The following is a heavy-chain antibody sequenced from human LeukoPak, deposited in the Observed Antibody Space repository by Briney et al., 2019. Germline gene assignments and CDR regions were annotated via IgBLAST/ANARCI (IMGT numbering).Heavy chain of an antibody. CDR1: GGSISSSSYY. V-gene: IGHV4-39*01. CDR2: IYYSGST. D-gene: IGHD2-2*01. Sequence: SETLSLTCTVSGGSISSSSYYWGWIRQPPGKGLEWIGSIYYSGSTYYNPSLKSRVTISVDTSKNQFSLKLSSVTAADTAVYYCARGTSCYWYYYYGMDVWGQGTTVTVSS. CDR3: ARGTSCYWYYYYGMDV. J-gene: IGHJ6*02.